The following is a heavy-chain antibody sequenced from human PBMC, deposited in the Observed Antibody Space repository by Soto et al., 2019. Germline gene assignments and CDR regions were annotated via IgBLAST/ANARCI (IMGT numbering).Heavy chain of an antibody. Sequence: SETLSLTCTVSGGPISSGGYYWSWIRQHPGKGLEWIGYIYYSGSTYYNPSLKSRVTISVDTSKNQFPLKLSSVTAADTAVYYCARRDSGYAHYFDYWGQGTLVTVSS. CDR2: IYYSGST. CDR1: GGPISSGGYY. CDR3: ARRDSGYAHYFDY. V-gene: IGHV4-31*03. D-gene: IGHD5-12*01. J-gene: IGHJ4*02.